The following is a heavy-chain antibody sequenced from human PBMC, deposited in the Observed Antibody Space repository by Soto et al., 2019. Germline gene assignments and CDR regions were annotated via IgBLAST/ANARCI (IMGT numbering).Heavy chain of an antibody. CDR2: IYPGDSDT. Sequence: GESLKISCKGSGYSFTSYWIGWVRQMPGKGLEWMGIIYPGDSDTRYSPSFQGQVTISADKSISTAYLQWSSLKASDTAMYYCAIIHCGGDCYSGHFDYWGQGTLVTVSS. J-gene: IGHJ4*02. D-gene: IGHD2-21*02. CDR1: GYSFTSYW. CDR3: AIIHCGGDCYSGHFDY. V-gene: IGHV5-51*01.